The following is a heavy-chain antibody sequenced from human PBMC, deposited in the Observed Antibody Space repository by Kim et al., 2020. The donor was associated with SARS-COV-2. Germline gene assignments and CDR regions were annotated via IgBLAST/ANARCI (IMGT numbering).Heavy chain of an antibody. CDR3: ARATGITMVRGVPRGTCYFDY. CDR2: IYYSGST. V-gene: IGHV4-31*03. D-gene: IGHD3-10*01. J-gene: IGHJ4*02. CDR1: GGSISSGGYY. Sequence: SETLSLTCTVSGGSISSGGYYWSWIRQHPGKGLEWIGYIYYSGSTYYNPSLKSRVTISVDTSKNQFSLKLSSVTAADTAVYYCARATGITMVRGVPRGTCYFDYWGQGTLVTVSS.